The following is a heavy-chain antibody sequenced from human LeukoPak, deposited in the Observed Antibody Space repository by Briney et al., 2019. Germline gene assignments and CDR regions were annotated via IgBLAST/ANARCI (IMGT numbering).Heavy chain of an antibody. J-gene: IGHJ5*02. CDR3: ARHTLDSSGYNWFDP. CDR1: GFTFSSYA. Sequence: PGGSLRLSCAASGFTFSSYAMHWVRQAPGKGLEWVAVISYDGSNKYYADSVKGRFTISRDNSKNTLYLQMNSLRAEDTAVYYCARHTLDSSGYNWFDPWGQGTLVTVSS. D-gene: IGHD3-22*01. V-gene: IGHV3-30-3*01. CDR2: ISYDGSNK.